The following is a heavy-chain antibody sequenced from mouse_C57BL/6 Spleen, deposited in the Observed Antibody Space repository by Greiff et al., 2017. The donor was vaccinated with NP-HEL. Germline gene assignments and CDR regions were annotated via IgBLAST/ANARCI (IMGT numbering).Heavy chain of an antibody. CDR3: AKSCYYGSSFFMDY. J-gene: IGHJ4*01. V-gene: IGHV2-5*01. CDR2: IWRGGST. CDR1: GFSLTSYG. D-gene: IGHD1-1*01. Sequence: VQLQQSGPGLVQPSQSLSITCTVSGFSLTSYGVHWVRQSPGKGLEWLGVIWRGGSTDYNAAFMSRLSITKDNSKSQVFFKMNSLQADDTAIYYCAKSCYYGSSFFMDYWGQGTSVTVSS.